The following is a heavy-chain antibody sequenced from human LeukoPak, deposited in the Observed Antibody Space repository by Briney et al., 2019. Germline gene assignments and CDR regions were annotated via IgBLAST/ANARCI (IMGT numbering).Heavy chain of an antibody. Sequence: PSETLSLTCTVSGGSISSYCWSWIRQPAGKGLEWIGRIYTSGSTNYNPSLKSRVTMSVDTSKNQFSLKLSSVTAADTAVYYCARVKPASYYDILTGNGPIDYWGQGTLVTVSP. J-gene: IGHJ4*02. D-gene: IGHD3-9*01. CDR3: ARVKPASYYDILTGNGPIDY. V-gene: IGHV4-4*07. CDR2: IYTSGST. CDR1: GGSISSYC.